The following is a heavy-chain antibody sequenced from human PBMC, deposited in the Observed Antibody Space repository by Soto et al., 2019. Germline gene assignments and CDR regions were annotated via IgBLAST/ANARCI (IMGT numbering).Heavy chain of an antibody. CDR2: ISYDGSNK. D-gene: IGHD3-22*01. J-gene: IGHJ3*02. CDR3: ARSLHPSIDYYDSSGYYYWAAFDI. V-gene: IGHV3-30-3*01. CDR1: GFTFSSYA. Sequence: GGSLRLSCAASGFTFSSYAMHWVRQAPGKGLEWVAVISYDGSNKYYADSVKGRFTISRDNSKNTLYLQMNSLRAEDTAVYYCARSLHPSIDYYDSSGYYYWAAFDIWGQGTMVTVS.